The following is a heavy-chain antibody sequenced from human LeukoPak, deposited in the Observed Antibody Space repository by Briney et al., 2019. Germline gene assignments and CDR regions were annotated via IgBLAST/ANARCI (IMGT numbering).Heavy chain of an antibody. J-gene: IGHJ4*02. CDR1: GGSFSGYY. CDR3: SRGTDAYKCGNS. Sequence: KPSETLSLTRAGSGGSFSGYYWSWIRQPPGKGLERIGEIHYSGRINYNPSLKSRVTISADTSNNHFSLKMNSVTAADTAVYYCSRGTDAYKCGNSWGQGTLVTVS. V-gene: IGHV4-34*01. D-gene: IGHD5-24*01. CDR2: IHYSGRI.